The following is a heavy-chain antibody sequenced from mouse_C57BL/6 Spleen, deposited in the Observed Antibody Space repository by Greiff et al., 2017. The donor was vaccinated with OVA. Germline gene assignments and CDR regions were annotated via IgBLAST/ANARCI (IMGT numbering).Heavy chain of an antibody. J-gene: IGHJ2*01. Sequence: EVQGVESGPGMVKPSQSLSLTCTVTGYSITSGYDWHWIRHFPGNKLEWMGYISYSGSTNYNPSLKSRISITHDTSKNHFFLKLNSVTTEDTATYYCARGANYGGYFDYWGQGTTLTVSS. D-gene: IGHD1-1*01. V-gene: IGHV3-1*01. CDR2: ISYSGST. CDR3: ARGANYGGYFDY. CDR1: GYSITSGYD.